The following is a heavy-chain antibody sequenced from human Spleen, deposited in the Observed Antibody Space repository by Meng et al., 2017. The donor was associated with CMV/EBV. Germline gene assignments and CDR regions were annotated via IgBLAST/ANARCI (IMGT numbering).Heavy chain of an antibody. CDR2: IIPIFGTA. J-gene: IGHJ4*02. CDR1: GGTFSSYA. D-gene: IGHD6-6*01. V-gene: IGHV1-69*05. Sequence: SVQVSCKASGGTFSSYAISWVRQAPGQGLEWMGGIIPIFGTANYAQKFQGRVTITTDESTSTAYMELSSLRSEDTAVYYCARLGIAAHPGFDYWGQGTLVTVSS. CDR3: ARLGIAAHPGFDY.